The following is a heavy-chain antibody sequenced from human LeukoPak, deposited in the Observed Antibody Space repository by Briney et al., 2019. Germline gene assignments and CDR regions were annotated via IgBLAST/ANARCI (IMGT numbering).Heavy chain of an antibody. V-gene: IGHV4-31*03. CDR3: ARDTSTATKYYYYYYGMDV. Sequence: PSETLSLTCTVSGGSISSGGYYWSWIRQHPGKGLEWIGYIYYSGSTYYNPSLKSRVTISVDTSKNQFSLKLSSVTAADTAVYYCARDTSTATKYYYYYYGMDVWGQGTTVTVSS. CDR1: GGSISSGGYY. J-gene: IGHJ6*02. D-gene: IGHD2-21*02. CDR2: IYYSGST.